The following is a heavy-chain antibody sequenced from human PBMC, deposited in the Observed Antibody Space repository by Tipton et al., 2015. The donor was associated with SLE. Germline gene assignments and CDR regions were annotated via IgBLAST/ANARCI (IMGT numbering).Heavy chain of an antibody. J-gene: IGHJ2*01. V-gene: IGHV4-61*02. CDR2: IYTSGST. CDR3: AREGALRFLEWLGYFDL. Sequence: TLSLTCTVSGGSISSGSYYWSWIRQPAGKGLEWIGRIYTSGSTNYNPSLKSRVTISVDTSKNQFSLKLSSVTAADTAVYYCAREGALRFLEWLGYFDLWGRGTLVTVSS. CDR1: GGSISSGSYY. D-gene: IGHD3-3*01.